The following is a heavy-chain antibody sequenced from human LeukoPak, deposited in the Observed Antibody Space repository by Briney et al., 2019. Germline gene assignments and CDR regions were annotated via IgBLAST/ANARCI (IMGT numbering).Heavy chain of an antibody. CDR2: IYPGDSAT. D-gene: IGHD6-19*01. CDR3: ARQYITGWQSFDY. Sequence: GESLKISCKPSGYIFTSSWIGWVRQMPGEGLEWMGIIYPGDSATIYSPSFQGQVTISVDKSFSTAYLQWSSLKASDTAMYYCARQYITGWQSFDYWGQGTLVTVSS. V-gene: IGHV5-51*01. J-gene: IGHJ4*02. CDR1: GYIFTSSW.